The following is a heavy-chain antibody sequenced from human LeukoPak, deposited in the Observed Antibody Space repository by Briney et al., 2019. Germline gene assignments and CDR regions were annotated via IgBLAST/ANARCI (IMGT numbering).Heavy chain of an antibody. CDR3: AKGVSGYSAYLDY. Sequence: HPGRSLRLSCAASGFPFSSYGMHWVRQAPGKGLEWVAVIWYDESDQYYADSVKGRFTISRDNSKNTLSLQMNSLRAEDTAVYYCAKGVSGYSAYLDYWGQGTLVTVSS. CDR2: IWYDESDQ. D-gene: IGHD5-12*01. J-gene: IGHJ4*02. V-gene: IGHV3-33*06. CDR1: GFPFSSYG.